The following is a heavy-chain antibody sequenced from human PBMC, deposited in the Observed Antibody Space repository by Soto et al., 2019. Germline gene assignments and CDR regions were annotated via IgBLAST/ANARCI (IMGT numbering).Heavy chain of an antibody. CDR1: GFTFSSYG. Sequence: QVQLVESGGGVVQPGRSLRLSCAASGFTFSSYGMHWVRQAPGKGLEWVAVIWYDGSNKYYADSVKGRFTISRDNSKNTLYLQMNSLRAEDTAVYYCARGQWLLYYYYGMDVWGQGTTVTVSS. CDR3: ARGQWLLYYYYGMDV. D-gene: IGHD2-15*01. V-gene: IGHV3-33*01. J-gene: IGHJ6*02. CDR2: IWYDGSNK.